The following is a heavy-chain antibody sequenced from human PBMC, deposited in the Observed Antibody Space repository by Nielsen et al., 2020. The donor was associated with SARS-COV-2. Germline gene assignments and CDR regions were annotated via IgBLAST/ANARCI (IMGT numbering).Heavy chain of an antibody. CDR1: GFTFSSYG. CDR2: IWYDGSNK. CDR3: AKDDDCSGGSCYSGAFDI. D-gene: IGHD2-15*01. V-gene: IGHV3-30*02. J-gene: IGHJ3*02. Sequence: GGSLRLSCAASGFTFSSYGMHWVRQAPGKGLEWVAVIWYDGSNKYYADSVKGRFTISRDNSKNTLYLQMNSLRAEDTAVYYCAKDDDCSGGSCYSGAFDIWGQGTMVTVSS.